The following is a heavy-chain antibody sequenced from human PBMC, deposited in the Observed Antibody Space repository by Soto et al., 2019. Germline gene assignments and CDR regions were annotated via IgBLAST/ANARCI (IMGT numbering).Heavy chain of an antibody. D-gene: IGHD5-18*01. V-gene: IGHV4-59*01. CDR2: VYYTGNT. CDR1: GDSTGDYF. J-gene: IGHJ4*01. CDR3: VASLESRAMESFDY. Sequence: SETLSLTCTISGDSTGDYFWNWLRQPPGKGLEWIGYVYYTGNTNYNPSLKSRVTMSVDTSKSQIALRLMSVTAADTAMYYCVASLESRAMESFDYWGHGALVTVSS.